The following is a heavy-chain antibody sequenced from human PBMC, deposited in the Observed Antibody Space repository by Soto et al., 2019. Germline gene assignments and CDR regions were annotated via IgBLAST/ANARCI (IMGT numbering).Heavy chain of an antibody. Sequence: SETLSRTCTFSGGSISAYCWSCIRQPPGKGLEWIGHIYYSGSTNYSPSLKSRVSISIDTSKRQFSLNLRSVTAADTAVYYCARVGSGRYYDFSWFEPWGKGKVVT. CDR2: IYYSGST. CDR3: ARVGSGRYYDFSWFEP. D-gene: IGHD6-19*01. V-gene: IGHV4-59*01. CDR1: GGSISAYC. J-gene: IGHJ5*02.